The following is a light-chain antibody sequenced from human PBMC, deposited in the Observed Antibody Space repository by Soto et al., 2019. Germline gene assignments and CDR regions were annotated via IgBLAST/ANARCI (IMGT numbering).Light chain of an antibody. Sequence: QSALAQPASVFGSPGQSITISCTVTSSDVGGYNFVSWYQQHPGKAPKLMIYEVSSRPSGVSNRFSGSKSGNTASLTISGLQPEDEADYYFSSYTTSSTVVFGTGTKVTVL. V-gene: IGLV2-14*03. CDR2: EVS. J-gene: IGLJ1*01. CDR1: SSDVGGYNF. CDR3: SSYTTSSTVV.